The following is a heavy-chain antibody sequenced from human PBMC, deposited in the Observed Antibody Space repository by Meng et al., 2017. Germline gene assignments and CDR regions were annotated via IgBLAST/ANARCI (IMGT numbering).Heavy chain of an antibody. CDR3: ARGRTRRGYYDSSGYLRYFDL. CDR2: INHSGST. J-gene: IGHJ2*01. Sequence: QGQSQQWGAGLLKPPGTLSLTCAVYGGSFSGYYWSWIRQPPGKGLEWIGEINHSGSTNYNPSLKSRVTISVDTSKNQFSLKLSSVTAADTAVYYCARGRTRRGYYDSSGYLRYFDLWGRGTLVTVSS. V-gene: IGHV4-34*01. D-gene: IGHD3-22*01. CDR1: GGSFSGYY.